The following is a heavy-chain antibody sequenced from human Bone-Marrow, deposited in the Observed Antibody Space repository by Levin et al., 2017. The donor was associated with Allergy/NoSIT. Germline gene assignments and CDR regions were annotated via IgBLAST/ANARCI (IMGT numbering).Heavy chain of an antibody. D-gene: IGHD1-14*01. CDR3: ARAKPGSTEGLFDY. J-gene: IGHJ4*02. CDR2: ISTSGIT. Sequence: SETLSLTCTVSGGSISSGSYYWSWIRQSAGKGLEWIGRISTSGITNYDPSLKSRVTVSVDTSKNQFSLTLSSVAAADTAVYYCARAKPGSTEGLFDYWGQGTLVTVSS. CDR1: GGSISSGSYY. V-gene: IGHV4-61*02.